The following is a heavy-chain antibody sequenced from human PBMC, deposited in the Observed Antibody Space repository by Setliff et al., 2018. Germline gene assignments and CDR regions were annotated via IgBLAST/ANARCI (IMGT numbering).Heavy chain of an antibody. CDR3: ALEYSNSSPTVYYYMDV. Sequence: GASVKVSCKASGGIFNSFSIIWVRQAPGQGLEWMGRIVPLFETTNYVEKFQGRVTITADKSTSTAYMELSRLTSEDTAVYYCALEYSNSSPTVYYYMDVWGKGTTVTVSS. CDR1: GGIFNSFS. V-gene: IGHV1-69*06. D-gene: IGHD6-6*01. J-gene: IGHJ6*03. CDR2: IVPLFETT.